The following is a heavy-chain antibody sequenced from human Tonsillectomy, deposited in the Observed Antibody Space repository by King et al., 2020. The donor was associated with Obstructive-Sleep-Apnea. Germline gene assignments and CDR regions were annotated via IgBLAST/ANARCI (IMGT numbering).Heavy chain of an antibody. Sequence: VQLVESGGGLVQPGGSLRLSCAASGFTVSSNYMSWVRQAPGKGLEWVSVIYSGGSTYYADSVKGRFTISRHNSKNTLYLQMNSLRAEDTAVYYCARDGWGDPDAFDIWGQGTMVTVSS. CDR3: ARDGWGDPDAFDI. CDR1: GFTVSSNY. V-gene: IGHV3-53*04. CDR2: IYSGGST. J-gene: IGHJ3*02. D-gene: IGHD3-10*01.